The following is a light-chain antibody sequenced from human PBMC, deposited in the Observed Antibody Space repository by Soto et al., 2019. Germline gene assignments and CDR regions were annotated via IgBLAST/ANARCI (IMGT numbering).Light chain of an antibody. V-gene: IGLV2-14*03. J-gene: IGLJ3*02. CDR1: SSDVGRYNY. Sequence: QPVLTQPASVSGSPGQSITISCTGTSSDVGRYNYVSWYQQHPGKAPKLMIYDVSNRPSGVSNRFSGSKSGNTASLTISGLQAEHEADYYCSSYTSSSTAVFGGGTKLTVL. CDR2: DVS. CDR3: SSYTSSSTAV.